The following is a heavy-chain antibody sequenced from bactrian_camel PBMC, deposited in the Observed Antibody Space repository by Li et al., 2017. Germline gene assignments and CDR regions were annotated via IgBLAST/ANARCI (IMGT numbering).Heavy chain of an antibody. CDR2: VNTDGST. J-gene: IGHJ7*01. D-gene: IGHD1*01. Sequence: DVQLVESGGGSVQAGGSLRLSCTASGFVFDDFYVAWYRQSPGNECDLVSAVNTDGSTFYDDSVKGRFTVSRDNSQNTVHLQMNMLKAEDAARYYCAADPEGFVVAGQCADYVGMPDWGKGTQVTVS. CDR1: GFVFDDFY. V-gene: IGHV3-1*01.